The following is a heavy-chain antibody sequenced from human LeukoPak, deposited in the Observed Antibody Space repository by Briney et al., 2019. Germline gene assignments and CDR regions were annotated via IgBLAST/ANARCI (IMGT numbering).Heavy chain of an antibody. CDR2: FHNSGTS. D-gene: IGHD3-16*01. J-gene: IGHJ4*02. CDR1: DDSISDYY. V-gene: IGHV4-59*01. Sequence: SETLSLTCTVSDDSISDYYRGWIRQPPGRGLEWIGYFHNSGTSTYNPSLKSRVTISADTSKNQFSLKLNSLTTADTAVYYCTRGAGWLIDYWGQGILVTVSS. CDR3: TRGAGWLIDY.